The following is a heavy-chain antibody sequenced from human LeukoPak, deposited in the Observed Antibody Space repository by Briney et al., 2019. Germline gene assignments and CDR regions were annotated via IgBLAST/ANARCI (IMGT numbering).Heavy chain of an antibody. CDR2: INWNGGST. Sequence: PGGSPRLSCAASGFTFDDYGMSWVRQAPGKGLEWVSGINWNGGSTGYADSVKGRFTISRDNAKNSLYLQMNSLRAKDTALYYCARRYSSIRGYMDVWGKGTTVTVSS. CDR1: GFTFDDYG. CDR3: ARRYSSIRGYMDV. D-gene: IGHD6-13*01. V-gene: IGHV3-20*04. J-gene: IGHJ6*03.